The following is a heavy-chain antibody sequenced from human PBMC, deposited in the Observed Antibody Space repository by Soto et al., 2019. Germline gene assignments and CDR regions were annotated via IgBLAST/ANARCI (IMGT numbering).Heavy chain of an antibody. CDR2: IYYSGST. CDR3: AMEGGSYYYYGMDV. CDR1: GGSISSYY. J-gene: IGHJ6*02. V-gene: IGHV4-59*01. Sequence: PSETLSLTCTVSGGSISSYYWSWIRQPPGKGLEWIGYIYYSGSTNYNPSLKSRVTISVDTSKNQFSLKLSSATAADTAVYYCAMEGGSYYYYGMDVWGQGTTVTVSS. D-gene: IGHD2-15*01.